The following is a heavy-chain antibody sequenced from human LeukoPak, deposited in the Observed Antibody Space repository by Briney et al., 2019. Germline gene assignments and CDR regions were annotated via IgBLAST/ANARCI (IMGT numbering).Heavy chain of an antibody. CDR2: IYYSGST. CDR3: ARQRNLVLAAPYDY. V-gene: IGHV4-39*01. J-gene: IGHJ4*02. D-gene: IGHD6-13*01. Sequence: SETLSLTCTVSGGSISSSSYSWGWIRQPPGKGLEWIGSIYYSGSTYYNPSLKSRVTISVDTSKNQFSLKLSSVTAADTAVYYCARQRNLVLAAPYDYWGQGTLVTVSS. CDR1: GGSISSSSYS.